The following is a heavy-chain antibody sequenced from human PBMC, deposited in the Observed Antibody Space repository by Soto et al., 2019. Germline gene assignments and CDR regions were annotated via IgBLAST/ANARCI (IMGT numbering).Heavy chain of an antibody. V-gene: IGHV4-59*08. J-gene: IGHJ6*02. Sequence: QVQLQESGPGLVKPSETLSLSCTVSGGSISSYYWCWFRQSPGKRMEWIGYVHHSWGSSYNPSLQSRLSISQVTSKSQFSLKVPYLAATDTAVYYCARPRFWQLHGLVDVGGQGTTVTVSS. CDR1: GGSISSYY. CDR2: VHHSWGS. CDR3: ARPRFWQLHGLVDV. D-gene: IGHD1-26*01.